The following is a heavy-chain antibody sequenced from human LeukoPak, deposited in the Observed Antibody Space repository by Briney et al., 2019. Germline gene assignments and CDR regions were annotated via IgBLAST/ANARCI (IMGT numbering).Heavy chain of an antibody. CDR2: IIYSGGAT. CDR1: GFTFSRSA. J-gene: IGHJ4*02. Sequence: GGSLRLSCAASGFTFSRSAMTWVRQGPGTGLEFVASIIYSGGATYYADSVKGRFTISRDNSKNTLYLQMNSLRAEDTAHYYCAKDGLYYDGSEHVYYFDSWGQGTLVTVSS. D-gene: IGHD3-22*01. CDR3: AKDGLYYDGSEHVYYFDS. V-gene: IGHV3-23*01.